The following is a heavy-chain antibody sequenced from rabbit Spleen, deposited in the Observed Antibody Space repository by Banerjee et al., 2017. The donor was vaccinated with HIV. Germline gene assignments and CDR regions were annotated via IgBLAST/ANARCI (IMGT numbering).Heavy chain of an antibody. V-gene: IGHV1S7*01. D-gene: IGHD8-1*01. Sequence: QLKESGGGLVQPGGSLKLSCKASGFTLSSYYMNWVRQAPGKGLEWIGYIDPVFGITYYASWVNGRFSISRENNQNTVSLQLSSLTVADTATYFCARFVAGRGDYNLWGPGTLVTVS. CDR1: GFTLSSYY. J-gene: IGHJ4*01. CDR2: IDPVFGIT. CDR3: ARFVAGRGDYNL.